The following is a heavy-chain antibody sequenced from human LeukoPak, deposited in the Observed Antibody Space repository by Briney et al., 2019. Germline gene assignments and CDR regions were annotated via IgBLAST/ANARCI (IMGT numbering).Heavy chain of an antibody. V-gene: IGHV3-9*01. CDR1: GFTFDDYA. CDR2: ISWNSGSI. J-gene: IGHJ5*02. D-gene: IGHD6-19*01. Sequence: GRSLRLSCAASGFTFDDYAMHWVRQAPGKGLEWVSGISWNSGSIGYADSVKGRFTISRDNAKNSLYLQMNNLRAEDTAVYYCAKDKGYSSGWYLLDPWGQGTLVTVSS. CDR3: AKDKGYSSGWYLLDP.